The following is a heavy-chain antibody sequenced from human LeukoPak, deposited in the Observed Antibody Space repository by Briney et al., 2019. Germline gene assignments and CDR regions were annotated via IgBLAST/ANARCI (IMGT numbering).Heavy chain of an antibody. CDR1: GLTFSDYA. Sequence: PGGSLRLSCAASGLTFSDYAMSWVRQAPGKGLEWVSGITSGFTAHYADSVKGRFTISRDNFRNTFHLQMNSLRAEDTAVCYCAKDYSDSRVGDVFLEYWGQGTLVTVSS. D-gene: IGHD1-26*01. V-gene: IGHV3-23*01. CDR2: ITSGFTA. J-gene: IGHJ4*02. CDR3: AKDYSDSRVGDVFLEY.